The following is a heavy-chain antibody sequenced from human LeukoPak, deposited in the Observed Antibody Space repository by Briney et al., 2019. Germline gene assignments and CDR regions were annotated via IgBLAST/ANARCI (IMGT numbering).Heavy chain of an antibody. Sequence: AASVKVSCKASGGTFSSYAISWVRQAPGQGLEWMGGIIPIFGTANYAQKFQGRVTITADESTSTAYMELSSLRSEDTAVYYCAGGLWFGVRYYYYYMDVWGKGTTVTVSS. CDR3: AGGLWFGVRYYYYYMDV. D-gene: IGHD3-10*01. CDR1: GGTFSSYA. J-gene: IGHJ6*03. V-gene: IGHV1-69*13. CDR2: IIPIFGTA.